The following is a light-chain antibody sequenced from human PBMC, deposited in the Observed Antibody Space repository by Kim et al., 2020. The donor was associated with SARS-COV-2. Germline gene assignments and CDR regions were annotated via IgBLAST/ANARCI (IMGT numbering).Light chain of an antibody. J-gene: IGKJ4*01. CDR3: QQYNDFPLT. CDR2: TAS. Sequence: CAFVGDRVALTCRANQTISRWLGWYQQRPGKALKLLIYTASTLESGVPSKFSGSGSGTEFTLTISSLQPDDFATYYCQQYNDFPLTFGGGTKLEI. V-gene: IGKV1-5*03. CDR1: QTISRW.